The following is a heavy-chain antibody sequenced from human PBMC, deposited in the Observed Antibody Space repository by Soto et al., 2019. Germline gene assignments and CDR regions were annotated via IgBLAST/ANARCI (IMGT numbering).Heavy chain of an antibody. Sequence: QVQLVQSGAEVKKPGASVTVSCKTSGYTFTSYHISWVRQAPGQGLEWMGWISAYNTNTNYAQKFQGRVTMTTATLTSTAYMELRSLRSDDTAVYYCARDTPPTDYWGQGTLVTVSS. V-gene: IGHV1-18*01. CDR2: ISAYNTNT. CDR1: GYTFTSYH. CDR3: ARDTPPTDY. J-gene: IGHJ4*02.